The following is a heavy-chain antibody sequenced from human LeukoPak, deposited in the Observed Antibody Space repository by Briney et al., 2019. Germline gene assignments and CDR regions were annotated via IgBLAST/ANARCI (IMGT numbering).Heavy chain of an antibody. J-gene: IGHJ4*01. Sequence: GGSLRLSCEVSGLTFTDYWMNWVRQAPGKGPEWVASIRQDGSEKTYVDSVKGRFTISRDNTKNSLSLQLNGLRAEDTAVYYGARDGTAAGLYFDLWGQGTLVTVSS. V-gene: IGHV3-7*01. D-gene: IGHD6-13*01. CDR2: IRQDGSEK. CDR3: ARDGTAAGLYFDL. CDR1: GLTFTDYW.